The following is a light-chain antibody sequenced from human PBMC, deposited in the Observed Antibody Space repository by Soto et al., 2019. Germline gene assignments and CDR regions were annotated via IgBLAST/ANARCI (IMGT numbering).Light chain of an antibody. CDR3: ETWYSNTHKV. Sequence: QSVLTQSSSASASLGSSVKLTCILSSGHSTYIIAWHQQQPGKAPRFLMTLDRSGSYNRGSGVPDRFSGSISVADRYLTISNLQFEDEGDYYCETWYSNTHKVFGGGTKLTVL. CDR1: SGHSTYI. J-gene: IGLJ3*02. CDR2: LDRSGSY. V-gene: IGLV4-60*02.